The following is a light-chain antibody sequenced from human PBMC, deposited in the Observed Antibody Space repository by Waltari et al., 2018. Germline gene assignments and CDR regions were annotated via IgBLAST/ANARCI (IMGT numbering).Light chain of an antibody. Sequence: AIRMTQSPSSFSASTGDRVTITCRASQGSSSYLAWYQQKPGKAPKLLIYAASTLQSGVPSRFSGSGSGTDFTLTISCLQSEDFATYYCQQYYSYPLITFGQGTRLEIK. CDR3: QQYYSYPLIT. CDR1: QGSSSY. V-gene: IGKV1-8*01. J-gene: IGKJ5*01. CDR2: AAS.